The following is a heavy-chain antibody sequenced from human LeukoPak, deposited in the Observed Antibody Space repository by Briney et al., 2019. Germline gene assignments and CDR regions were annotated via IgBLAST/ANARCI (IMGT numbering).Heavy chain of an antibody. CDR1: GFTFNNYA. CDR3: ARDWRGYYDYVWGSYRPKPFDY. Sequence: GGSLRLSCAAAGFTFNNYAMSWVRQAPGKGLEWVANIKQDGSEEYYVDSVKGRFTISRDNAKNSLYLQMNSLRAEDTAVYYCARDWRGYYDYVWGSYRPKPFDYWGQGTLVTVSS. D-gene: IGHD3-16*02. J-gene: IGHJ4*02. CDR2: IKQDGSEE. V-gene: IGHV3-7*01.